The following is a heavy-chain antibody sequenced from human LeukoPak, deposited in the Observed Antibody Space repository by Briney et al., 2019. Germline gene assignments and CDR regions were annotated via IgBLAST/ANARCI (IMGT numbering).Heavy chain of an antibody. CDR2: IIPIFGTA. Sequence: SVKVSCKASGGTFSSYAISWVRQAPGQGLEWMGGIIPIFGTANYAQKFQGRVTITADESTSTAYMELSSLRSEDTAVYYCASPARGYSYGYGYWGQGTLVTVCS. CDR3: ASPARGYSYGYGY. V-gene: IGHV1-69*13. J-gene: IGHJ4*02. CDR1: GGTFSSYA. D-gene: IGHD5-18*01.